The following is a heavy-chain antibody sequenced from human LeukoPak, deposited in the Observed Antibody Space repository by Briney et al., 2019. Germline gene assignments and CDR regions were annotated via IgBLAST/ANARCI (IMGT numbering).Heavy chain of an antibody. J-gene: IGHJ4*01. Sequence: GGSLRLSCAASGFTFNNYAMSWVRQAPGKGLEWVSTIGGSGSSTYYADSVKGRFTISRDNSKNTLYLQMNSLRAEDTAVYYCTRGLRXYTSSXSGXFDHWGXXTXVXVSS. D-gene: IGHD6-13*01. V-gene: IGHV3-23*01. CDR3: TRGLRXYTSSXSGXFDH. CDR1: GFTFNNYA. CDR2: IGGSGSST.